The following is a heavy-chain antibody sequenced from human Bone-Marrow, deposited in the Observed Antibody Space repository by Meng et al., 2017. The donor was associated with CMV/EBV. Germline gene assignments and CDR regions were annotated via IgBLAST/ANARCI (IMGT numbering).Heavy chain of an antibody. Sequence: QVQLAQSGAEVKRPGASGKVCCKASGYSFSTYGINWVRQAPGQGLEWMGWISAYNGDTNYAQKFQGRVSMTTDTSTSTAYMEVRSLRSDDSGIYYCARDREAARPGWFDPWGQGTLVTVSS. V-gene: IGHV1-18*01. CDR3: ARDREAARPGWFDP. CDR1: GYSFSTYG. CDR2: ISAYNGDT. J-gene: IGHJ5*02. D-gene: IGHD6-6*01.